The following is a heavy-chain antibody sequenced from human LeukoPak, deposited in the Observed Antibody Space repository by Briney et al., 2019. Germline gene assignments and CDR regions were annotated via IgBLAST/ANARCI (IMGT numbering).Heavy chain of an antibody. V-gene: IGHV3-48*02. CDR3: ARDPEGYYYDSSGLDY. J-gene: IGHJ4*02. Sequence: PGGSLRLSCAVSGFTFTSYWMSWVRQAPGKGLEWVSYISSSSSTIYYADSVKGRFTISRDNAKNSLYLQMNSLRDEDTAVYYCARDPEGYYYDSSGLDYWGQGTLVTVSS. D-gene: IGHD3-22*01. CDR2: ISSSSSTI. CDR1: GFTFTSYW.